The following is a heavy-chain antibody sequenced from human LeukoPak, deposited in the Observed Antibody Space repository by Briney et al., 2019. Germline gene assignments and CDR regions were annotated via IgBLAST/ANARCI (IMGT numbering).Heavy chain of an antibody. V-gene: IGHV1-46*01. CDR3: AREKGIAVACKQPVPGNWFAP. CDR1: GYTFTSYY. D-gene: IGHD6-19*01. CDR2: INPSGGRT. Sequence: ASVKVSCKASGYTFTSYYMHWVGQAPGQGREWMGVINPSGGRTSYAQKFQGRVTMTRDRYTSKVYMEVSSLRSQGTAVYYCAREKGIAVACKQPVPGNWFAPWGQGTLVTVSS. J-gene: IGHJ5*02.